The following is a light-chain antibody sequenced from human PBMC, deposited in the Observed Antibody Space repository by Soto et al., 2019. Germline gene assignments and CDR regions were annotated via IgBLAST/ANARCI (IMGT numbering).Light chain of an antibody. V-gene: IGKV3-20*01. Sequence: ETVLTQSPGTLSLSPGERATLSCRASQSVSSSYLAWYQQKPGQAPRLLIYDASSRATGIPDRFRGSGSGTDLTLTISRLEPEDFAVYYCQQYVRSPPSWTFGQGTKVEIK. CDR1: QSVSSSY. CDR3: QQYVRSPPSWT. J-gene: IGKJ1*01. CDR2: DAS.